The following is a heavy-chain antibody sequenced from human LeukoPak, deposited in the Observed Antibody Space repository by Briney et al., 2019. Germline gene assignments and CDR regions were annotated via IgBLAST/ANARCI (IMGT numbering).Heavy chain of an antibody. CDR2: INPNSGGT. J-gene: IGHJ4*02. CDR1: GYTFTGYY. CDR3: ARDGSHMTTVTTLDY. V-gene: IGHV1-2*02. Sequence: GASVKVSCKASGYTFTGYYMHWVRQAPGQGLEWMGWINPNSGGTNYAQKFQGRVTMTRDTSISTAYMELSRLRSDDTAVYYCARDGSHMTTVTTLDYWGQGTLVTVSS. D-gene: IGHD4-17*01.